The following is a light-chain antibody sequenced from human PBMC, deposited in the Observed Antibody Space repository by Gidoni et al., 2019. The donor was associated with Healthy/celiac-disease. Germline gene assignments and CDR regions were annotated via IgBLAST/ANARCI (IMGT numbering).Light chain of an antibody. CDR1: QSVSSY. Sequence: EIVSTPSPATLSLSPGGRATLPCRASQSVSSYLAWYQQKPGQAPRLLIYDASNRATGIPARFSGSGSGTDFTLTISSLEPEDFAVYYCQQRSNWPRTFGQGTKVEIK. J-gene: IGKJ1*01. V-gene: IGKV3-11*01. CDR2: DAS. CDR3: QQRSNWPRT.